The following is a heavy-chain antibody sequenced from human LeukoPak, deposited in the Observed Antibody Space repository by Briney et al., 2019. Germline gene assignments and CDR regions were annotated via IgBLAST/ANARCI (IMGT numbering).Heavy chain of an antibody. Sequence: GASVKVSCKASGGTFSSYAISWVRQAPGQGLEWMGIINPSGGSTSYAQKFQGRVTMTRDMSTSTVYMELSSLRSEDTAVYYCARDRDSSLVMVADYWGQGTLVTVSS. D-gene: IGHD3-22*01. J-gene: IGHJ4*02. CDR1: GGTFSSYA. CDR2: INPSGGST. CDR3: ARDRDSSLVMVADY. V-gene: IGHV1-46*01.